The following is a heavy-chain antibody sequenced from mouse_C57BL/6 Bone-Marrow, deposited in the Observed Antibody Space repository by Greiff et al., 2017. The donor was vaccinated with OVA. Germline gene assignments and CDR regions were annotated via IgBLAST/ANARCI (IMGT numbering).Heavy chain of an antibody. CDR2: IHPSDSDT. CDR3: ATDSSGYGDYYAMDY. D-gene: IGHD3-2*02. CDR1: GYTFTSYW. J-gene: IGHJ4*01. V-gene: IGHV1-74*01. Sequence: QVQLQQPGAELVKPGASVKVSCKASGYTFTSYWMHWVKQRPGQGLEWIGRIHPSDSDTNYNQKFKGKATLTVDKSSSTAYMQLSSLTSEDSAVYYWATDSSGYGDYYAMDYWGQGTSVTVSS.